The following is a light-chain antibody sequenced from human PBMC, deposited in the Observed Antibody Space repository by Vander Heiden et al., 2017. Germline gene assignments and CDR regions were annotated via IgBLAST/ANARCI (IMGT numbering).Light chain of an antibody. CDR3: QVWDSANDSQV. CDR2: DDT. CDR1: NIKSKR. J-gene: IGLJ1*01. Sequence: SYLLTQPPSVSVAPGQTATVTCGGTNIKSKRVHWYQQRPGQAPLLVLYDDTERPSGIPERFSGSTSGNTATLAIRRVEAGDEADYYCQVWDSANDSQVFGSGTFVTVL. V-gene: IGLV3-21*02.